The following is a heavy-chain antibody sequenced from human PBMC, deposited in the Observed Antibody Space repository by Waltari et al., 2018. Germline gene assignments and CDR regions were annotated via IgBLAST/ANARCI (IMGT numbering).Heavy chain of an antibody. CDR3: AAFYDYIWGSYPNY. CDR1: GYSISSGYY. CDR2: IYHSGSN. V-gene: IGHV4-38-2*01. J-gene: IGHJ4*02. D-gene: IGHD3-16*01. Sequence: QVQLQESGPGLVKPSETLSLTCAVSGYSISSGYYWGWIRQPPGKGLEWIGSIYHSGSNYYNPSLKSRVTISVDTSKNQFSLKLSSVTAADTAVYYCAAFYDYIWGSYPNYWGQGTLVTVSS.